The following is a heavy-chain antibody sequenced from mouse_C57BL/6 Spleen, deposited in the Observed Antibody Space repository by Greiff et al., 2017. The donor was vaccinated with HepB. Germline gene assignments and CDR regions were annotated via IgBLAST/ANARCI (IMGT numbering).Heavy chain of an antibody. Sequence: EVKVVESGGGLVKPGGSLKLSCAASGFTFSDYGMHWVRQAPEKGLEWVAYISSGSSTIYYADTVKGRFTISRDNAKNTLFLQMTSLRSEDTAMYYCARRRTPNAMDYWGQGTSVTVSS. J-gene: IGHJ4*01. V-gene: IGHV5-17*01. CDR1: GFTFSDYG. CDR2: ISSGSSTI. CDR3: ARRRTPNAMDY.